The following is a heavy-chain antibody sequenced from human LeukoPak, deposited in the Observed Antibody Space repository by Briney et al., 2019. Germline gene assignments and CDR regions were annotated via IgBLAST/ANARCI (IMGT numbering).Heavy chain of an antibody. J-gene: IGHJ3*02. V-gene: IGHV4-31*03. Sequence: PSETLSLTCTVSGGSISSGGYYWSWIRQHPGKGLEWIGYIYYSGSTYYNPSLKSRVTISVDTSKNQFSLKLSSVTAADTAVYYCARVYIVGAMGAFDIWGQGTMVTVSS. CDR1: GGSISSGGYY. CDR2: IYYSGST. CDR3: ARVYIVGAMGAFDI. D-gene: IGHD1-26*01.